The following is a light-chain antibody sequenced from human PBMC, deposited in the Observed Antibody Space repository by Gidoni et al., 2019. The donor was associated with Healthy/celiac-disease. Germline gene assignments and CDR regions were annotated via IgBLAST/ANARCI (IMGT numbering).Light chain of an antibody. CDR2: DVS. V-gene: IGLV2-11*01. J-gene: IGLJ2*01. Sequence: SALTQPRSVSGSPGQSFTISCTGTSRDVGGYNYVSWYQQHPGKAPKLMIYDVSKRPSGVPDRFSGSKSGNTASLTISGLQAEDEADYYCCAYAGSYTVVFGGGTKLTVL. CDR1: SRDVGGYNY. CDR3: CAYAGSYTVV.